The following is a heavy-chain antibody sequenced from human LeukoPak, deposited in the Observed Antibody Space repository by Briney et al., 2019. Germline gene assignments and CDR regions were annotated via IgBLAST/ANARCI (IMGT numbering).Heavy chain of an antibody. CDR3: ARARGSIAARPGYFQH. Sequence: GRSLRLSCAASGVSFSSYAMQWVRQAPGKGREWVAVISYDGSNKYYADSVKGRFTISRDNSKNTLSLQMNSLRADDTAVYYCARARGSIAARPGYFQHWGQGTLVTVSS. V-gene: IGHV3-30*01. D-gene: IGHD6-6*01. CDR1: GVSFSSYA. J-gene: IGHJ1*01. CDR2: ISYDGSNK.